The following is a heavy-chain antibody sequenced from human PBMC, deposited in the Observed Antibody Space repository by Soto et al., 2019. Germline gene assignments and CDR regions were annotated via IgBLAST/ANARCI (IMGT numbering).Heavy chain of an antibody. Sequence: PSETLSLTCTVSGGSINSGDYHWSWIRQSPGKGLEWIGAIYYSGSTYYNPSLKSRVTISVDKSKNQFSLKLSSVTAADTAVYYCARDHPLYSSSAYNWFDPWGQGTLVTVSS. D-gene: IGHD6-6*01. J-gene: IGHJ5*02. CDR1: GGSINSGDYH. CDR3: ARDHPLYSSSAYNWFDP. V-gene: IGHV4-30-4*01. CDR2: IYYSGST.